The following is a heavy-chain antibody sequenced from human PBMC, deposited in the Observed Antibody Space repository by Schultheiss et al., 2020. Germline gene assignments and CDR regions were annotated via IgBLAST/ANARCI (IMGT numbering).Heavy chain of an antibody. Sequence: GGSLRLSCAASGFTFSSYGMHWVRQAPGKGLEWVAVISYDGSNKYYADSVKGRFTISRDNSKNTVYLQMNSLRGEDTAVYYCARDNQLVDLDQWGQGTLVTVSS. CDR1: GFTFSSYG. V-gene: IGHV3-30*03. CDR3: ARDNQLVDLDQ. J-gene: IGHJ4*02. CDR2: ISYDGSNK. D-gene: IGHD6-13*01.